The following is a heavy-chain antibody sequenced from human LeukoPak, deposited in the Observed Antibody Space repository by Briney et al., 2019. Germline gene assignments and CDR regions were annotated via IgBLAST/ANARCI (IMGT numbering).Heavy chain of an antibody. CDR2: IIPIFGTA. CDR1: GYTFTGYY. V-gene: IGHV1-69*05. Sequence: ASVKVSCKASGYTFTGYYMHWVRQAPGQGLEWMGGIIPIFGTANYAQKFQGRVTITTDESTSTAYMELSSLRSEDTAVYYCAVPIAIFGVVTDAFDIWGQGTMVTVSS. D-gene: IGHD3-3*02. CDR3: AVPIAIFGVVTDAFDI. J-gene: IGHJ3*02.